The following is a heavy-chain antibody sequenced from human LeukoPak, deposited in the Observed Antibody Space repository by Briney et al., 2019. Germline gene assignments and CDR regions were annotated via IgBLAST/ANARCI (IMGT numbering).Heavy chain of an antibody. CDR3: AKRYPYDSSTYAFDY. J-gene: IGHJ4*02. V-gene: IGHV3-23*01. Sequence: GASLRLSCAASGFTFSAYAVTWVRQAPGKGLEWVSAISGSAARTYYADSVKGRFTISRDNSKNTVYLQMNSLRAEDTAVYYCAKRYPYDSSTYAFDYWGQGPLVTVSS. CDR2: ISGSAART. CDR1: GFTFSAYA. D-gene: IGHD3-22*01.